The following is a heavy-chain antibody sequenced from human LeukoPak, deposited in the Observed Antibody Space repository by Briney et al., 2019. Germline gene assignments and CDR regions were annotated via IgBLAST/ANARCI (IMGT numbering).Heavy chain of an antibody. J-gene: IGHJ5*02. V-gene: IGHV3-66*01. CDR1: GFTVSSNY. CDR2: IYSGGNT. CDR3: ARDSQPGYSTT. D-gene: IGHD6-13*01. Sequence: GGSLRLSCAASGFTVSSNYMSWVRQAPGKGLEWVSVIYSGGNTFYADSVKGRFTISRDSSKNTVFLQMDSLRAEDTAVYYCARDSQPGYSTTWGQGTLVTVSS.